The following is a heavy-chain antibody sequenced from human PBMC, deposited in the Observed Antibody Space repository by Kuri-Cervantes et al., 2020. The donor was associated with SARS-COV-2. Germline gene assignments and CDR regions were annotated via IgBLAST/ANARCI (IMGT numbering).Heavy chain of an antibody. V-gene: IGHV1-8*01. CDR3: ARDPGEYYYDSSGTIRTEESYFDY. Sequence: ASVKVSCKAPETTFPNYDINWVRQATGQGLEWMGMVKTNSGNTLYAQIFQGRVTMTRDTSTSTVYMELSRLRSDDTAVYYCARDPGEYYYDSSGTIRTEESYFDYWGQGTLVTVSS. CDR1: ETTFPNYD. J-gene: IGHJ4*02. D-gene: IGHD3-22*01. CDR2: VKTNSGNT.